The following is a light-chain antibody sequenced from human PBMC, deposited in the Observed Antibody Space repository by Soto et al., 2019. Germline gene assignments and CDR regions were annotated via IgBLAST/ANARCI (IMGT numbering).Light chain of an antibody. CDR3: QQANTSPPLT. CDR1: QGISTW. Sequence: DIQMTQSPSSVSASVGDRVTITCRASQGISTWLAWYQQKPGKAPKLLIYGASSLQSGVPSRFSGGGSGTEFTLTINSLQPEDFATYYCQQANTSPPLTFGGGTKVEIK. CDR2: GAS. V-gene: IGKV1-12*01. J-gene: IGKJ4*01.